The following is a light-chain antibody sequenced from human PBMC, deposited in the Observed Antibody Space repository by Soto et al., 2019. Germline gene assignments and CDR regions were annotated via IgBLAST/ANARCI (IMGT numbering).Light chain of an antibody. CDR2: DAS. Sequence: EIVLTQSPATLSLSPGERATLSCRASQSVSSYLAWYQQKPGPAPRLLIYDASTSATGIPARFSGSGSGTGFTLTISGLAPEDFAVYYCQQRSHWPPLYSFGQGTKREIK. CDR1: QSVSSY. V-gene: IGKV3-11*01. CDR3: QQRSHWPPLYS. J-gene: IGKJ2*01.